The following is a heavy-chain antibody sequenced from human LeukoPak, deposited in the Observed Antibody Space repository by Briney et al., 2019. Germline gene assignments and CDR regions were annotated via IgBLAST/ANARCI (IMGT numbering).Heavy chain of an antibody. CDR3: ATQSTAMVTQDY. CDR1: GYTLTELS. Sequence: ASVKVSCKVSGYTLTELSMHWVRQAPGKGLEWMGGFDPEDGETIYAQKFQGRVTMTEDTSTDTAYMELSSLRSEDTAVYYCATQSTAMVTQDYWGQGTLVTVSS. CDR2: FDPEDGET. V-gene: IGHV1-24*01. J-gene: IGHJ4*02. D-gene: IGHD5-18*01.